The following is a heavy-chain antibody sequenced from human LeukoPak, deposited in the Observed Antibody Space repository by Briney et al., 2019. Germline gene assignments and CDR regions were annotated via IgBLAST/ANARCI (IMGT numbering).Heavy chain of an antibody. Sequence: ASVKVSCKASGYTLTGYYMHWVRQAPGQGLEWMGWINPNSGGTNYAQKFQGRVTMTRDTSISTAYMELSRLRSDDTAVYYCARDHTIVATHGWFDPWGQGTLVTVSS. J-gene: IGHJ5*02. CDR2: INPNSGGT. CDR3: ARDHTIVATHGWFDP. D-gene: IGHD5-12*01. V-gene: IGHV1-2*02. CDR1: GYTLTGYY.